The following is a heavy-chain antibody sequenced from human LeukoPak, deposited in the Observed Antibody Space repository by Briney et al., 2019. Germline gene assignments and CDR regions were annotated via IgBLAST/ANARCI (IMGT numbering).Heavy chain of an antibody. CDR2: IYPGDSDT. J-gene: IGHJ3*02. CDR1: GYRFTSYW. CDR3: ARPARDGYNFGHHDAFDI. V-gene: IGHV5-51*01. Sequence: GESLKISCKASGYRFTSYWIGWVRQMPGKGLEWMGIIYPGDSDTRYSPSFQGQVTISADKSISTAYLQWSSLKASDTAMYYCARPARDGYNFGHHDAFDIWGQGTMVTVSS. D-gene: IGHD5-24*01.